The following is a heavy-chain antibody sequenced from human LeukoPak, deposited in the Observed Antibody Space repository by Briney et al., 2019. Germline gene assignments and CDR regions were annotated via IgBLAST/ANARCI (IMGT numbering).Heavy chain of an antibody. CDR1: GGTFSSYA. D-gene: IGHD3-10*01. J-gene: IGHJ4*02. Sequence: SCKASGGTFSSYAISWVRQAPGKGLEWVSAISGSGGSTYYADSVKGRFTISRDNSKNTLYLQMNSLRAEDTAVYYCAFGNDFDYWGQGTLVTVSS. CDR2: ISGSGGST. V-gene: IGHV3-23*01. CDR3: AFGNDFDY.